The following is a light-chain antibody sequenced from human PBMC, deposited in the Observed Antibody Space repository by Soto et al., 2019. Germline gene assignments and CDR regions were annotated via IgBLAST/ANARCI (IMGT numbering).Light chain of an antibody. CDR1: SSNIGAGYD. CDR2: GNS. V-gene: IGLV1-40*01. CDR3: QSYDSSLSDWV. Sequence: QPVLTQPPSVCGAPEHRVTISCNGSSSNIGAGYDVHWYQQLPGTAPKLLISGNSNRPSGVPDRFSGSKSGPSASLAITGLQAEDEADYYCQSYDSSLSDWVFGGGTKLTVL. J-gene: IGLJ3*02.